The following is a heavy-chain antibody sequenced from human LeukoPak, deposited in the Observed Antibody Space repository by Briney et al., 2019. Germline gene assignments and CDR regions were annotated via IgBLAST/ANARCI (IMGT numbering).Heavy chain of an antibody. J-gene: IGHJ4*02. V-gene: IGHV3-23*01. D-gene: IGHD6-19*01. Sequence: GGSLRLSCAAPGFTFSSYAMSWVRQAPGKGLEWVSAISGSGGSTHYADSVKGRFTISRDNSKNTLYLQMNSLRAEDTAVYYCAKGIRSGWYYFDYWGQGTLVTVSS. CDR2: ISGSGGST. CDR3: AKGIRSGWYYFDY. CDR1: GFTFSSYA.